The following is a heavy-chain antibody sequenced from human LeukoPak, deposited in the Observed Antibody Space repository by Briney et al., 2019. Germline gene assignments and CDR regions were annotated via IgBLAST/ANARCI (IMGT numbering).Heavy chain of an antibody. J-gene: IGHJ4*02. D-gene: IGHD2-2*01. CDR3: AREDSAAYCTSTNCFGFDY. CDR2: IHSSGAT. CDR1: GGSIINYH. V-gene: IGHV4-4*07. Sequence: PSETLSLTCTVSGGSIINYHWGWIRQPAGKGLEWIGRIHSSGATDYSPSLKSRVTISLDKSESHFSLKLSSVTAADMAIYYCAREDSAAYCTSTNCFGFDYWGQGTLVTVSS.